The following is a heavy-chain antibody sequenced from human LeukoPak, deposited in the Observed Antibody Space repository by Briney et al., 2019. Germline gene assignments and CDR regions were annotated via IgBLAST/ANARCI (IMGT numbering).Heavy chain of an antibody. J-gene: IGHJ4*02. Sequence: SETLSLTCGVYGGSFSGYYWTWIRQPPGKGLEWIGEINHSGSTNYNVSLMSRVTISVDTSSKQFSLKLNSVTAADTAVYYCARGFGELGVWGQGTLVTVSS. CDR3: ARGFGELGV. CDR1: GGSFSGYY. V-gene: IGHV4-34*01. D-gene: IGHD3-10*01. CDR2: INHSGST.